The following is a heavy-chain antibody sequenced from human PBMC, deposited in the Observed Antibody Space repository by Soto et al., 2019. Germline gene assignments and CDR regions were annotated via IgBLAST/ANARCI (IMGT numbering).Heavy chain of an antibody. Sequence: EVHLVESGGGLVKPGGSLRLSCVASGFTFSNFDMNWVRQAPGKGLEWLSLISSRGKNIYSADSVKGRFSISRDNAGRSLYLEMSSLRAEDTAVYYCARDYYASCDSWGQGTLVTVAS. J-gene: IGHJ4*02. V-gene: IGHV3-21*01. CDR1: GFTFSNFD. D-gene: IGHD3-10*01. CDR3: ARDYYASCDS. CDR2: ISSRGKNI.